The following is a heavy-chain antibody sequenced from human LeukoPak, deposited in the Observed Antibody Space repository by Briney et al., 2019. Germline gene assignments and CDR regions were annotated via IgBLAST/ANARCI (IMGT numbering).Heavy chain of an antibody. Sequence: LSLTCAVSGYSISSGYYWGWIRQPPGKGLEWVSFISSYSSYIYYADSVKGRFTISRDNAKNSLYLQMNSLRAEDTAVYYCARDRSNGDYAFDYWGQGALVTVSS. D-gene: IGHD4-17*01. V-gene: IGHV3-11*06. CDR2: ISSYSSYI. CDR3: ARDRSNGDYAFDY. J-gene: IGHJ4*02. CDR1: GYSISSGYY.